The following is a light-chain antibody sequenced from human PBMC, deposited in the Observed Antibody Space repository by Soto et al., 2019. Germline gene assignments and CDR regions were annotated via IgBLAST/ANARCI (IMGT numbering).Light chain of an antibody. CDR3: QQYNRYSYT. V-gene: IGKV1-5*01. Sequence: EIQMTQSPSTLSASVGDRVTITCRASQSISTYLAWYQQKPGKAPKLLIYHASNLESGVPSRFSGSGSGTEFTLTISSLQPDDFATYYCQQYNRYSYTFGQGTKLEIK. CDR1: QSISTY. CDR2: HAS. J-gene: IGKJ2*01.